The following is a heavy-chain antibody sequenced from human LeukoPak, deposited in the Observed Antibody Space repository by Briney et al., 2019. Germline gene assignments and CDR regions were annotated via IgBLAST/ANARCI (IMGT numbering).Heavy chain of an antibody. CDR3: ARFLEMANWFDP. Sequence: PGGSLRLSCAASGFTFSNYAMNWVRQAPGKGLEWVSAIDGTGGSTYYADSVKGRFTISRDNSKNTLYLQMNSLRAEDTAVYYCARFLEMANWFDPWGQGTLVTVSS. V-gene: IGHV3-23*01. CDR1: GFTFSNYA. J-gene: IGHJ5*02. CDR2: IDGTGGST. D-gene: IGHD5-24*01.